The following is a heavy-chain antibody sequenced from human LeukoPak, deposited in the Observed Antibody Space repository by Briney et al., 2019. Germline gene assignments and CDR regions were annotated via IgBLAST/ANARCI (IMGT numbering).Heavy chain of an antibody. CDR1: GYTFTSYS. D-gene: IGHD1-26*01. CDR2: ISAYNGNT. V-gene: IGHV1-18*01. J-gene: IGHJ4*02. CDR3: ARGLGGSGSYFLTFDY. Sequence: ASVKVSCKASGYTFTSYSINWVRQAPGQGLEWMGWISAYNGNTKYAQKVQGRVTMTTDTSTSTAYMELRSLRSDDTAVYYCARGLGGSGSYFLTFDYSGQGTLVTVSS.